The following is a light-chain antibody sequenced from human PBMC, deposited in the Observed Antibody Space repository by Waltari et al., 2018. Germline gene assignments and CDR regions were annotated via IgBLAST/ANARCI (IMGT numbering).Light chain of an antibody. V-gene: IGKV4-1*01. CDR3: QQYYITPYT. CDR2: WAS. Sequence: DLVMTQSPDSLAVSLVEGATINCKSSQSVLYSSNNKNQLAWYQQKPGQPPKLLIYWASTRESGVPDRFSGSGSGTDFTLTISSLQAEDVAVYYCQQYYITPYTFGQGTKLEIK. CDR1: QSVLYSSNNKNQ. J-gene: IGKJ2*01.